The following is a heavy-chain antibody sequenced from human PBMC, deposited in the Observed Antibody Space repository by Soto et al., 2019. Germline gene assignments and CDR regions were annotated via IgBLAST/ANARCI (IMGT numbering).Heavy chain of an antibody. Sequence: EVQLVESGGGLIQPGGSLRLSCPASGFTVSSHYMSWVRQAPGKGLEWVSVIYSGGGTYYADSVKGRFTISSDNSKNTLYLQMNSLRAEDTAVYYCARYLDAFDIWGQGTMVTVSS. CDR3: ARYLDAFDI. V-gene: IGHV3-53*01. J-gene: IGHJ3*02. CDR1: GFTVSSHY. CDR2: IYSGGGT.